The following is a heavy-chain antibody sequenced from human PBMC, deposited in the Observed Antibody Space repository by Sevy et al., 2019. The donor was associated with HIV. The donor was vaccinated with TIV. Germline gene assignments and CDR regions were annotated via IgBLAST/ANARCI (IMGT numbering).Heavy chain of an antibody. V-gene: IGHV3-21*01. CDR1: GFTFSSYS. D-gene: IGHD3-22*01. J-gene: IGHJ4*02. CDR2: ISSSSSYI. CDR3: ARGGNYYDSSGYSYIAFDY. Sequence: GGSLRLSCAASGFTFSSYSMNWVRQAPGKGLEWVSSISSSSSYIYYADSVKGRFTISRDNAKNSLYLQMNSLRAEDTVVYYCARGGNYYDSSGYSYIAFDYWGQGTLVTVSS.